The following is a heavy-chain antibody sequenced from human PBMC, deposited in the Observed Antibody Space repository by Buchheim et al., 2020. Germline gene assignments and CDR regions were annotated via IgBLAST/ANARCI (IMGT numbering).Heavy chain of an antibody. D-gene: IGHD5-12*01. CDR3: ARGELHSPVDRTRPAFDI. J-gene: IGHJ3*02. CDR2: TYNRSKWYN. Sequence: QVQLQQSGPGLVKPSQPLSLPCAISGDSVSSNSAAWNWIRQSPSRGFEWLGRTYNRSKWYNAYAVSVKRRITINPDTSKNPFSLQLNSVTPGNTAVDYWARGELHSPVDRTRPAFDIWGQGT. V-gene: IGHV6-1*01. CDR1: GDSVSSNSAA.